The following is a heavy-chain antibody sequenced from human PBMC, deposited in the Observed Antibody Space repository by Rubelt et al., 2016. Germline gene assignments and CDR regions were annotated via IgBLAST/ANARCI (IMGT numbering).Heavy chain of an antibody. CDR1: GGSFSDYY. D-gene: IGHD6-6*01. CDR2: INHSGSA. CDR3: AGQDARSSSGPTYGMDV. V-gene: IGHV4-34*01. Sequence: QVQLQQWGAGLLKPSETLSLTCAVYGGSFSDYYWSWIRQPPGKGLEWIGEINHSGSANYNPSLRSRVTIFVDTSTNQFSRKRGHVTAAGTAGYYCAGQDARSSSGPTYGMDVWGQGTTVTVSS. J-gene: IGHJ6*02.